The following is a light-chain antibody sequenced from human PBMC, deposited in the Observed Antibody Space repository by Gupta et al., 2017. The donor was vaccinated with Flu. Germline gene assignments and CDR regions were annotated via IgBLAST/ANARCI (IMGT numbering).Light chain of an antibody. CDR1: QSIGSSF. CDR2: GAS. V-gene: IGKV3-20*01. J-gene: IGKJ1*01. CDR3: HQYHTVHPWT. Sequence: EIVLTQSPGTLSLFPGERVTLSCRASQSIGSSFLAWYQQKPGQAPRLLIYGASSRATGIPDRFSGSGYGTEFSLTISRLEPEDSATYFCHQYHTVHPWTFGQGTKVEIK.